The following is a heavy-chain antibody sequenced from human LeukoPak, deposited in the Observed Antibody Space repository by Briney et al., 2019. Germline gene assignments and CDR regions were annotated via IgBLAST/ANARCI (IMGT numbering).Heavy chain of an antibody. V-gene: IGHV3-23*01. J-gene: IGHJ4*02. CDR3: AVPSIAARLGDY. Sequence: GGSLRLSCAASGFTFSSYAISWVCQAPGKGLQWVSAISGSGGSTYYADSVKGRFTISRDNSKNTLYLQMNSLSAEDTAVYYCAVPSIAARLGDYWGQGTLVSVFS. CDR1: GFTFSSYA. D-gene: IGHD6-6*01. CDR2: ISGSGGST.